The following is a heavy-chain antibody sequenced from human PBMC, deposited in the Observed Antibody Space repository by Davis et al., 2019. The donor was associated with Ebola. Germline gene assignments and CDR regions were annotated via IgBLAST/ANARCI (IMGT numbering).Heavy chain of an antibody. CDR1: GGSISSGGYY. V-gene: IGHV4-30-4*08. Sequence: PSETLSLTCTVSGGSISSGGYYWSWIRQHPGKGLEWIGYIYYSGSTYYNPSLKSRVTISVDTSKNQFSPKLSSVTAADTAVYYCARALNRDQNDYGGKTVWFDPWGQGTLVTVSS. CDR2: IYYSGST. CDR3: ARALNRDQNDYGGKTVWFDP. D-gene: IGHD4-23*01. J-gene: IGHJ5*02.